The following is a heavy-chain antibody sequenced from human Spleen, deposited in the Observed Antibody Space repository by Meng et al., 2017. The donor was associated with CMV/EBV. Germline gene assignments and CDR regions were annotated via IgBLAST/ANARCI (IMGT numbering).Heavy chain of an antibody. CDR3: ARALDSCPSIGCSFDY. D-gene: IGHD3-22*01. J-gene: IGHJ4*02. Sequence: SETLSLTCTVSGYSISSADYWGRIRQPPGKGLEWIGSIYHSGNTYYNPSLKSRVTILVDTSKNQFSLKLSSVTAADTAVYYCARALDSCPSIGCSFDYWGQGTLVTVSS. CDR1: GYSISSADY. V-gene: IGHV4-38-2*02. CDR2: IYHSGNT.